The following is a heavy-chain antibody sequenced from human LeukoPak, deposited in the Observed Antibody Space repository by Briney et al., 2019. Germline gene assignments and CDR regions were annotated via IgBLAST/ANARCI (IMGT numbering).Heavy chain of an antibody. CDR3: ARSGILVTGVRMDV. D-gene: IGHD4-23*01. CDR1: NYIFKSYG. J-gene: IGHJ6*04. V-gene: IGHV1-18*04. Sequence: RASVKVSFKASNYIFKSYGVNWVRQAPGQGLEWVGWISGFNGKTDYAQKFQGRVTMTRDTSTNTAHLELRSLTSEDTAVYFCARSGILVTGVRMDVWGKGTTVIVSS. CDR2: ISGFNGKT.